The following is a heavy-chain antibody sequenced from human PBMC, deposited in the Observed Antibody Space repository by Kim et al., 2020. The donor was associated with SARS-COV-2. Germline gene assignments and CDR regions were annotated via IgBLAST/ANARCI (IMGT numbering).Heavy chain of an antibody. D-gene: IGHD3-9*01. CDR2: INSDGSST. J-gene: IGHJ5*02. CDR1: GFTFSSYW. V-gene: IGHV3-74*01. CDR3: ARDGALRYFDWAPSSYNWFDP. Sequence: GGSLRLSCAASGFTFSSYWMHWVRQAPGKGLVWVSRINSDGSSTSYADSVKGRFTISRDNAKNTLYLQMNSPRAEDTAVYYCARDGALRYFDWAPSSYNWFDPWGQGTLVTVSS.